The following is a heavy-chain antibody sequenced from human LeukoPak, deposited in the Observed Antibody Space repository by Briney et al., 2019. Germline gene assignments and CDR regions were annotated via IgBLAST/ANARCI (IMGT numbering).Heavy chain of an antibody. Sequence: SETLSLTCAVYGGSFSGYYWSWIRQPPGKGLEWIGEINHSGSTNYNPSLKSRVAISVDTSKNQFSLKLSSVTAADTAVYYCARGLTIWFGESDDAFDIWGQGTMVTVSS. CDR3: ARGLTIWFGESDDAFDI. CDR1: GGSFSGYY. D-gene: IGHD3-10*01. CDR2: INHSGST. J-gene: IGHJ3*02. V-gene: IGHV4-34*01.